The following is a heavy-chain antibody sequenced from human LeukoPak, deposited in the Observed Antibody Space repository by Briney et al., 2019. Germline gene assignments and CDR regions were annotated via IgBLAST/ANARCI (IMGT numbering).Heavy chain of an antibody. Sequence: GGSLRLSCEASGFTFSAYAMTWVRQAPGKGLEWVSSIGSDNKPHYSESVKGRFAISRDNAKNSLYLQMNSLKADDTAVYYCARGSSASGGPFDYWGQGTLVTVSS. D-gene: IGHD6-13*01. CDR3: ARGSSASGGPFDY. CDR2: IGSDNKP. V-gene: IGHV3-69-1*02. J-gene: IGHJ4*02. CDR1: GFTFSAYA.